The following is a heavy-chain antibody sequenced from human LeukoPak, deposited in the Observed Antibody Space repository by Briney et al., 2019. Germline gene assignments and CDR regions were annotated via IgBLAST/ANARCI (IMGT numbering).Heavy chain of an antibody. D-gene: IGHD6-13*01. Sequence: GGSLRLSCAASGFTFSSYAMSRVRQAPGKGLEWVSAISGSGGSTYYADSVKGRFTISRDNSKNTLYLQMNSLRAEDTAVYYCAKRPAGIAAAGTPFDIWGQGTMVTVSS. CDR1: GFTFSSYA. CDR3: AKRPAGIAAAGTPFDI. V-gene: IGHV3-23*01. J-gene: IGHJ3*02. CDR2: ISGSGGST.